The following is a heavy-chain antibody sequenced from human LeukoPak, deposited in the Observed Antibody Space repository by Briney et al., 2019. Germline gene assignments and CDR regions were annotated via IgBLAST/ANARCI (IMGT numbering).Heavy chain of an antibody. Sequence: ASVKVSCKVSGYTLTELSMHWVRQAPGQGLEWMGLINPSGGSTSYAQKFQGRVTMTRDTSTSTVYMELSSLRSEDTAVYYCAREGQYYDFWSGYSPRYCFDYWGQGTLVTVSS. D-gene: IGHD3-3*01. CDR3: AREGQYYDFWSGYSPRYCFDY. J-gene: IGHJ4*02. CDR1: GYTLTELS. V-gene: IGHV1-46*01. CDR2: INPSGGST.